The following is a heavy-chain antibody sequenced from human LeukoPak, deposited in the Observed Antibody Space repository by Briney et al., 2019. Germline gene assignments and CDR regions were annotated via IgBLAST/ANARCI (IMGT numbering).Heavy chain of an antibody. CDR1: GGSINSTTYY. CDR2: IYYSGST. Sequence: SETLSLTCTVSGGSINSTTYYWGWIRQPPGRGLEWIGSIYYSGSTYYNASLKSRAIISVDTSKSLLSLKLGSVTAADTAAYYCARQSVRQWGPSGWSDLWGQGTLVTVSS. V-gene: IGHV4-39*01. CDR3: ARQSVRQWGPSGWSDL. J-gene: IGHJ5*02. D-gene: IGHD6-19*01.